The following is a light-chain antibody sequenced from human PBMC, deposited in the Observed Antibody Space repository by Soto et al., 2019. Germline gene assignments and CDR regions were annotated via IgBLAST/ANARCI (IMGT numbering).Light chain of an antibody. CDR1: QSVFYSSNNRNY. CDR2: WEP. J-gene: IGKJ5*01. Sequence: DIVMTQSPDSLAVSLGERATISCKSSQSVFYSSNNRNYLAWYQQKPGQPPKLLFYWEPTRESGVPDRFSGSGSGTDFTLTLSSLQAEDVAVYYCQQYYGDPPGITFGQGTRLEIK. CDR3: QQYYGDPPGIT. V-gene: IGKV4-1*01.